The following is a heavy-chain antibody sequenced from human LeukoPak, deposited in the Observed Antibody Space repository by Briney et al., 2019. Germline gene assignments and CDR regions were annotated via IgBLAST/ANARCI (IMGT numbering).Heavy chain of an antibody. CDR2: IYYSGST. CDR3: ARGVARSSKFHFSYYFDY. Sequence: SETLSLTCTVSGDSISSSNYYWGWIRQPPGKGLEWIASIYYSGSTYYNPSLKSRVTISVDMSKNQFSLRLSSVTAADTAVYYCARGVARSSKFHFSYYFDYWGQGTLVTVSS. D-gene: IGHD6-6*01. CDR1: GDSISSSNYY. J-gene: IGHJ4*02. V-gene: IGHV4-39*07.